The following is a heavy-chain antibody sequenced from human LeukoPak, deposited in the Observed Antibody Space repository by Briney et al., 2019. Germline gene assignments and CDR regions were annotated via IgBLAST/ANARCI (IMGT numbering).Heavy chain of an antibody. CDR2: ISGSGDTT. Sequence: PGGSLRLSCATSGFTFNMYAMGWVRQAPGKGLQWVSSISGSGDTTYYADSVKGRFTISRDNSKNTLYLQMSSLGADDAAIYYCAKERLGNTKWFDPWGQGTLVTVSS. D-gene: IGHD7-27*01. CDR1: GFTFNMYA. V-gene: IGHV3-23*01. CDR3: AKERLGNTKWFDP. J-gene: IGHJ5*02.